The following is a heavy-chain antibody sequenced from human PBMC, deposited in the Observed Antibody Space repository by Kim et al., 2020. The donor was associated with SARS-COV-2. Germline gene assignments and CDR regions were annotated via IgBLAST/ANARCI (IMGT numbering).Heavy chain of an antibody. CDR3: ARGSGGGRAGSGWYPDAFDI. CDR2: IYYSGST. CDR1: GGSISSYY. V-gene: IGHV4-59*01. Sequence: SETLSLTCTVSGGSISSYYWSWIRQPPGKGLEWIGYIYYSGSTNYNPSLKSRVTISVDTSKNQFSLKLSSVTAADTAVYYCARGSGGGRAGSGWYPDAFDIWGQGTMVTVSS. J-gene: IGHJ3*02. D-gene: IGHD6-19*01.